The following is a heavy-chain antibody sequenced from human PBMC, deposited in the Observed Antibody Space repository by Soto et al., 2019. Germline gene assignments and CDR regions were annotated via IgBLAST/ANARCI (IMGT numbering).Heavy chain of an antibody. D-gene: IGHD2-15*01. CDR2: IWYDGSNK. J-gene: IGHJ4*02. CDR1: GFTFSSYG. V-gene: IGHV3-33*01. Sequence: QVQLVESGGGVVQPGRSLRLSCAASGFTFSSYGMHWVRQAPGKGLEWVAVIWYDGSNKYYADSVKGRFTISRDNSKNTLYLQMNSLRAEDTAVYYCARDRVAATHHYFEYWGQGTLVTVSS. CDR3: ARDRVAATHHYFEY.